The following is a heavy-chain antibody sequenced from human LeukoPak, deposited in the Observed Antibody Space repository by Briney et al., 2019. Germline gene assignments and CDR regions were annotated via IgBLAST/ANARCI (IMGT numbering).Heavy chain of an antibody. V-gene: IGHV3-48*02. D-gene: IGHD6-13*01. CDR2: ISSSSSTI. CDR1: GFTFSSYS. J-gene: IGHJ4*02. Sequence: GGSLRLSCAASGFTFSSYSMNWVRQAPGKGLEWVSYISSSSSTIYYADSVKGRFTISRDNAKNSLYLQMNSLRDEDTAVYYCARDRYSSSCPYYFDYWGQGTLVTVSS. CDR3: ARDRYSSSCPYYFDY.